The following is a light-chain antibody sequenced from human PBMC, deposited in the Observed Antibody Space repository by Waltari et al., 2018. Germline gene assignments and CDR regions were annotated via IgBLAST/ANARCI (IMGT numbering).Light chain of an antibody. J-gene: IGLJ2*01. V-gene: IGLV2-14*03. CDR2: DVS. CDR1: SNDIGSYHY. Sequence: QSALTQPASVSGSPGQSITFSCSGTSNDIGSYHYISWYQQHQGRAPKLMIYDVSDRPSGLSDRCSGSNSGNTASLGVSGLQAEDEADYYCCSYTSSGTLVFGGGTKLTVL. CDR3: CSYTSSGTLV.